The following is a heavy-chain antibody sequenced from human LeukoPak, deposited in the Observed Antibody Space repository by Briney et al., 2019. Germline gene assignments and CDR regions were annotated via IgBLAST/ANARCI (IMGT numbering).Heavy chain of an antibody. J-gene: IGHJ3*02. Sequence: SETLSLTCADYGGSFSGYYWSWIRQPPGKGLEWIGEINHSGSTNYNPSPKSRVTISVDTSKNQFSLKLTSVTAEDTAVYYCARGGIVVVPPDISHHDALDIWGQGTMVTVSS. CDR3: ARGGIVVVPPDISHHDALDI. CDR1: GGSFSGYY. CDR2: INHSGST. D-gene: IGHD2-2*01. V-gene: IGHV4-34*01.